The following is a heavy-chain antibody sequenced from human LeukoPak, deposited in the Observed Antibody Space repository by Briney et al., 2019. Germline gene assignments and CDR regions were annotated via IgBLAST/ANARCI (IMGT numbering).Heavy chain of an antibody. CDR2: INPNSGGT. J-gene: IGHJ3*02. Sequence: ASVKVSCKASGYTFTGYYMHWVRQAPGQGLEWMGWINPNSGGTNYARKFQGRVTMTRDTSISTAYMELSRLRSDDTAVYYCARELDIAAAGTAGAFDIWGQGTMVTVSS. V-gene: IGHV1-2*02. CDR1: GYTFTGYY. CDR3: ARELDIAAAGTAGAFDI. D-gene: IGHD6-13*01.